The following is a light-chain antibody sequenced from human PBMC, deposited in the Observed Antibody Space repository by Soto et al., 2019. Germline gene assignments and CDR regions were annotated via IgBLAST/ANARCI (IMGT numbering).Light chain of an antibody. J-gene: IGKJ1*01. V-gene: IGKV1-17*03. CDR2: GAT. Sequence: DIPMTQSPSAVSASVGDRVTITCRTSQDIINYLVWFQQKPGKVPERLIYGATNLQSGVPSRFSGSGSGTEFTLTISSLQPEDFATYFCLQHNRYPWTFGQGTKVE. CDR1: QDIINY. CDR3: LQHNRYPWT.